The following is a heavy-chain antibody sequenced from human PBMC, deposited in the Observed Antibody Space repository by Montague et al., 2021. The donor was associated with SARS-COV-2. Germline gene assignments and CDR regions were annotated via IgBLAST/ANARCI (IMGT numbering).Heavy chain of an antibody. CDR2: IHSAGRGT. CDR1: GFTFSNSP. CDR3: AKVGDILAGYSLINLDA. Sequence: SLRLSCAASGFTFSNSPMSWVRQAPGKGLDWVSVIHSAGRGTYYAASVQGRFTISRDNLKNTVYLQMNSLRDVDTALYYCAKVGDILAGYSLINLDAWGQGTLV. V-gene: IGHV3-23*03. J-gene: IGHJ5*02. D-gene: IGHD3-9*01.